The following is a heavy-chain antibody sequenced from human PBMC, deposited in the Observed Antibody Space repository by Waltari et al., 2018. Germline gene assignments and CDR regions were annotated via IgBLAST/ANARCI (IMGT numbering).Heavy chain of an antibody. CDR3: ARDEARYYDIMTGGGYYGLDV. CDR1: GCSISSGSVY. D-gene: IGHD3-9*01. V-gene: IGHV4-61*02. CDR2: IFTSGST. J-gene: IGHJ6*02. Sequence: QVQLQESGPGLVRPSQTLSLTCTVSGCSISSGSVYCTWIRQPAGKGLEWVGHIFTSGSTKYNPSLKSRVSVSLDTSENQFSLRLSSVTAADTAVYYCARDEARYYDIMTGGGYYGLDVWGQGTTVTVSS.